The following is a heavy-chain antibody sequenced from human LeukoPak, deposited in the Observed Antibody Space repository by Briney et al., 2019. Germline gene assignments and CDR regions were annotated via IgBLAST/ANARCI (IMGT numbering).Heavy chain of an antibody. CDR2: INPNSGGT. D-gene: IGHD3-10*01. CDR1: GYTFTGYY. Sequence: GASVKVSCKASGYTFTGYYMHWVRQAPGQGLEWMGWINPNSGGTNYAQKFQGRVTMTRDTSISTAYMELSSLRSEDTAVYYCARVHRYGSGSHAGNWFDPWGQGTLVTVSS. CDR3: ARVHRYGSGSHAGNWFDP. V-gene: IGHV1-2*02. J-gene: IGHJ5*02.